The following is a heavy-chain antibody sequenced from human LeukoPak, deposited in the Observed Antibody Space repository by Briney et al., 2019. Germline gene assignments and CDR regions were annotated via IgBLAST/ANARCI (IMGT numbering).Heavy chain of an antibody. CDR1: GGSISSYY. D-gene: IGHD4-11*01. CDR3: ARRSLQYQPFDY. CDR2: IYYSGST. Sequence: SETLSLTCTVSGGSISSYYWSWIRQPPGKGLEWIGYIYYSGSTNYNPSLKSRVTISVDTSKNQFSLKLSSVTAADTAVYYCARRSLQYQPFDYWGQGILVTVSS. J-gene: IGHJ4*02. V-gene: IGHV4-59*08.